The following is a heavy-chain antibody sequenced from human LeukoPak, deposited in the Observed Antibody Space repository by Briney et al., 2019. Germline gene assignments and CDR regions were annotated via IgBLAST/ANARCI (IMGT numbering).Heavy chain of an antibody. CDR2: INPNSGGT. Sequence: ASVKVSCKASGYTFTSYYMHWVRQAPGQGLEWMGWINPNSGGTNYAQKFQGRVTMTRDTSISTAYMELSRLRSDDTAVYYCARQSPLAYYMDVWGKGTTVTVSS. V-gene: IGHV1-2*02. CDR1: GYTFTSYY. J-gene: IGHJ6*03. CDR3: ARQSPLAYYMDV.